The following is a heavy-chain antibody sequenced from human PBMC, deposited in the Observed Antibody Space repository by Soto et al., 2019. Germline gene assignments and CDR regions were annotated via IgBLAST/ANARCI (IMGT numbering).Heavy chain of an antibody. CDR1: GFTFIRYS. J-gene: IGHJ4*02. CDR3: ARESEDLTSNFDY. CDR2: ISSTTNYI. V-gene: IGHV3-21*06. Sequence: GGSLRHSCEVSGFTFIRYSMNWVRQAPGKGLEWVSSISSTTNYIYYGDSMKGRFTISRDNAKNSLYLEMNSLRAEDTAVYYCARESEDLTSNFDYWGQGTLVTVSS.